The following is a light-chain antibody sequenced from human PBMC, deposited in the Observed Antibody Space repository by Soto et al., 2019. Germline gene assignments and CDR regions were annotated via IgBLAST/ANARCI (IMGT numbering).Light chain of an antibody. Sequence: EIVLTQSPGTLSLSPGERATLSCRASQSIATYSLAWYQQKPGQAPRLLICGASSRATGIPDRFSGSGSGTDFTLTVSRLEHEHFAVYYCHYGNSLPWTLRQGTKVDI. CDR1: QSIATYS. J-gene: IGKJ1*01. CDR3: HYGNSLPWT. CDR2: GAS. V-gene: IGKV3-20*01.